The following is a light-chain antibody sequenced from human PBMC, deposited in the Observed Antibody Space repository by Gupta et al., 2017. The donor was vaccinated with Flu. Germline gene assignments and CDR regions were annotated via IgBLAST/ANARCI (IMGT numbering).Light chain of an antibody. J-gene: IGKJ4*01. CDR3: QQRSSSLT. V-gene: IGKV3-11*01. Sequence: VLTHPPATLSLFQGERATLSCRVSQNVNSYLACYQLKPGQSPRLINYDATDGATGTPGRFSGSGCVTVFTLTSSRLEPEDFAVYCWQQRSSSLTFGGGTKVEIK. CDR2: DAT. CDR1: QNVNSY.